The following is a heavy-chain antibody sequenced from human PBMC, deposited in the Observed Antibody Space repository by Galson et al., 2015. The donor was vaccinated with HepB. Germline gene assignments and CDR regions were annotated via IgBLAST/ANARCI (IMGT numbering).Heavy chain of an antibody. D-gene: IGHD3-10*02. CDR1: RGTFSSYA. Sequence: SVKVSCKASRGTFSSYAISWVRQAPGQGLEWMGGIIPIFGTANYAQKFQGRVTITADESTSTAYMELSSLRSEDTAVYYCARDLGVRGLDAFDIWGQGTMVTVSS. CDR2: IIPIFGTA. J-gene: IGHJ3*02. CDR3: ARDLGVRGLDAFDI. V-gene: IGHV1-69*13.